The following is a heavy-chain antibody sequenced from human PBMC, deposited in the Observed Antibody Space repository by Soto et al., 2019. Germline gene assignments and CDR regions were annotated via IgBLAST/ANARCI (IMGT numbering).Heavy chain of an antibody. D-gene: IGHD3-10*01. CDR2: INAGYGNT. CDR3: ARGERITMVRGSYFDY. J-gene: IGHJ4*02. Sequence: ASAEVSCKDSGYTDRSYAMHWVRQAPGQRLEWMGWINAGYGNTKSSQKFQDRVTISVDTSKNQFSLKLSSVTAADTAVYYCARGERITMVRGSYFDYWGQGNLVTVSS. V-gene: IGHV1-3*01. CDR1: GYTDRSYA.